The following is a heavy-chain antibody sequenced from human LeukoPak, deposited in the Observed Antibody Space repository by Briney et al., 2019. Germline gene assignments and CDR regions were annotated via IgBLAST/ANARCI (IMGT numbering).Heavy chain of an antibody. Sequence: GGSLRLSCAAAGFTVTNYWMSWVRHAPGKGLEWVANIKQDGSETYYLDSVKARFTISRDNAKNSLYLQMNSLRAEDTAVYYCAREEKRHHIVVVVAATAYYYYMDVWGKGTTVSVSS. CDR1: GFTVTNYW. V-gene: IGHV3-7*01. J-gene: IGHJ6*03. CDR3: AREEKRHHIVVVVAATAYYYYMDV. CDR2: IKQDGSET. D-gene: IGHD2-15*01.